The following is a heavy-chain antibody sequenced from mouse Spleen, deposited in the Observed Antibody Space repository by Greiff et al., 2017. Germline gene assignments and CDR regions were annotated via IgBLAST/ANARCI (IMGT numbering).Heavy chain of an antibody. CDR2: IWSGGST. J-gene: IGHJ3*01. CDR3: AKAYDGYYGAWFAY. D-gene: IGHD2-3*01. V-gene: IGHV2-4*01. Sequence: QVQLKQSGPGLVQPSQSLSITCTVSGFSLTSYGVHWVRQPPGKGLEWLGVIWSGGSTDYNAAFISRLSISKDNSKSQVFFKMNSLQADDTAIYYCAKAYDGYYGAWFAYWGQGTLVTVSA. CDR1: GFSLTSYG.